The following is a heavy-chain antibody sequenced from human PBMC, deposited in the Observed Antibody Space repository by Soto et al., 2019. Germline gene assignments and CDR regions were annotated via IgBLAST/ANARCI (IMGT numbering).Heavy chain of an antibody. J-gene: IGHJ6*02. CDR3: ARRGNSWSGYYYYYGMDV. CDR2: IYYSGST. D-gene: IGHD6-13*01. V-gene: IGHV4-38-2*01. Sequence: PSETLSLTCAVSGYSISTAYYWGWIRQPPGKGLEWIGSIYYSGSTYYNPSLKSRVTISVDTSKNQFSLKLSSVTAADTAVYYCARRGNSWSGYYYYYGMDVWGQGTTVTVSS. CDR1: GYSISTAYY.